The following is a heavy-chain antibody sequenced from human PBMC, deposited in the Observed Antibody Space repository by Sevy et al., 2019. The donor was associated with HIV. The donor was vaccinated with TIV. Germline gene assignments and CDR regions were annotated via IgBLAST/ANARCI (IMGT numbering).Heavy chain of an antibody. CDR1: GFTFSTYT. J-gene: IGHJ4*02. CDR3: ARDGGCTSTSCLLYFDY. V-gene: IGHV3-21*01. CDR2: ISSGSSYI. D-gene: IGHD2-2*01. Sequence: GGSLRLSCAASGFTFSTYTMNWVRQAPGKGLEWVSSISSGSSYIYYADSVKGRFTISRDNAKNSLYLQMSSLRAEDTAIYYCARDGGCTSTSCLLYFDYWGQGTPVTVSS.